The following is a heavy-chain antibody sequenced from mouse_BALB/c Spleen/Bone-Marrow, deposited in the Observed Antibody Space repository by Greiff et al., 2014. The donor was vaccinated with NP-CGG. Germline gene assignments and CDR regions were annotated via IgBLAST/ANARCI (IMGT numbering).Heavy chain of an antibody. CDR2: IDPETGGT. D-gene: IGHD1-1*01. Sequence: VQLQQSGAELVRPGASVTLSCKASGYTFTDYEMHWVKQTPVHGLEWIGAIDPETGGTAYNQKFKGKATLTADKSSSTAYMELRSLTSEDSAVYYCTRSYYYGSSYGAWFAYWGQGTLATVSA. V-gene: IGHV1-15*01. J-gene: IGHJ3*01. CDR1: GYTFTDYE. CDR3: TRSYYYGSSYGAWFAY.